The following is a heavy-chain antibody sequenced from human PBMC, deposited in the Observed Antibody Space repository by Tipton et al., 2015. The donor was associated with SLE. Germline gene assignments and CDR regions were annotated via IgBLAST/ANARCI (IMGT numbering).Heavy chain of an antibody. J-gene: IGHJ6*03. CDR3: ARLPGSNFYYYYMDV. CDR1: GGSISSYY. Sequence: TLSLTCTVSGGSISSYYWSWIRQPAGKGLEWIGDIYYSGNTNYNPSLKSRVTISVDTSKNLLSLKLSSVTAADTAVYYCARLPGSNFYYYYMDVWGKGTTVTVSS. V-gene: IGHV4-59*01. CDR2: IYYSGNT. D-gene: IGHD1-14*01.